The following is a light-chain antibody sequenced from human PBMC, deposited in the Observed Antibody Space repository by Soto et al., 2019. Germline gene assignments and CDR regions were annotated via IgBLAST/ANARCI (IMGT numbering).Light chain of an antibody. CDR3: QSYDSSNHAV. Sequence: NFMLTQPHSVSESPGKTVTISCTRSSGSIASNYVQWYQQRPGSSPTTVIYEDNQSPSGVPDRFSGSIDSSSNSASLTISGLKTEDEADYYCQSYDSSNHAVFGGGTQLTVL. CDR1: SGSIASNY. V-gene: IGLV6-57*01. CDR2: EDN. J-gene: IGLJ7*01.